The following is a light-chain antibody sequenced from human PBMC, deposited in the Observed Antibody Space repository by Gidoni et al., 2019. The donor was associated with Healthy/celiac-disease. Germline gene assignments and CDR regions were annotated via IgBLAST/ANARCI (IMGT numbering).Light chain of an antibody. CDR2: RDS. V-gene: IGLV3-9*01. Sequence: SYERTQPLSVSVALGQTARITGGGNNIGRKNVHWYQQKPVQAPVLVIYRDSNRPSGIPERFSGSNSGNTATLTISRAQAGDEADYYCQVWDSSTVVFGGGTKLTVL. CDR1: NIGRKN. CDR3: QVWDSSTVV. J-gene: IGLJ2*01.